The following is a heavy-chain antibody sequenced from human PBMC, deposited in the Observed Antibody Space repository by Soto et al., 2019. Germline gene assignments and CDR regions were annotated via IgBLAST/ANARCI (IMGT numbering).Heavy chain of an antibody. CDR1: GFTFSTYA. J-gene: IGHJ5*02. V-gene: IGHV3-23*01. D-gene: IGHD2-15*01. CDR2: IAGSGDNK. CDR3: AKTAVAVSATPCFDP. Sequence: EVQLLESGGGLVQPGGSLRLSCAASGFTFSTYAMNWVRQAPGKGLEWVSTIAGSGDNKYYGDSVKGRFTISRDNSKNTLYLQMNSLRAEDTALYYCAKTAVAVSATPCFDPWGQGTLVTVSP.